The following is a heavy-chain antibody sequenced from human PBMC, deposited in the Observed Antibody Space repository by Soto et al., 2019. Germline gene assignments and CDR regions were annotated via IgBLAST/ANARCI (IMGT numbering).Heavy chain of an antibody. CDR2: ISYDGSNK. V-gene: IGHV3-30-3*01. CDR1: GFTFSSYA. J-gene: IGHJ3*02. CDR3: AIDLGIAVTTSHDAFDI. D-gene: IGHD6-19*01. Sequence: QVQLVESGGGVVQPGRSLRLSCAASGFTFSSYAMHWVRQAPGTGLEWVAVISYDGSNKYYADSVKGRFTISRDNSKNTLYLQMNSLGAEDTAVYYCAIDLGIAVTTSHDAFDIWGQGTMVTVSS.